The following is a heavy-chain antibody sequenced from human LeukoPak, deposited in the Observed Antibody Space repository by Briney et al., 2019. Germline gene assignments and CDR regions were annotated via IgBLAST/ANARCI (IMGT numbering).Heavy chain of an antibody. Sequence: SETLSLTCAVSGGSISSSNWWSWVRQPPGKGLEWIGEIYHSGSTNYNPSLKSRVTISVDKSKNQFSLKLSSVTAADTAVYYCARHTIFGVVIIPVGWFDPWGQGTLVTVSS. CDR1: GGSISSSNW. CDR3: ARHTIFGVVIIPVGWFDP. J-gene: IGHJ5*02. D-gene: IGHD3-3*01. CDR2: IYHSGST. V-gene: IGHV4-4*02.